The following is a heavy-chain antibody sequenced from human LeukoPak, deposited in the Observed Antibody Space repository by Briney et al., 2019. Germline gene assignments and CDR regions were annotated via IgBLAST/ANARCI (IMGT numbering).Heavy chain of an antibody. V-gene: IGHV3-7*01. D-gene: IGHD2-2*01. J-gene: IGHJ3*01. CDR1: GFTFSSYS. Sequence: GGSLRLSCAASGFTFSSYSMHWVRQAPGKGLEWVANIKQDGSEKHYVDSVKGRFTISRDNAKNSLYLQMNSLRVEDTAVYYCARDRYANIWGQGTMVTVSS. CDR2: IKQDGSEK. CDR3: ARDRYANI.